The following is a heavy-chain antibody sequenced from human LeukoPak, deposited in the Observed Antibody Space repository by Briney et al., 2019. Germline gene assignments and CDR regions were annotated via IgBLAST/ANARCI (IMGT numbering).Heavy chain of an antibody. D-gene: IGHD6-6*01. CDR3: ARGKSIAARPINGVASVRNWFDP. CDR1: GYSISSGYY. Sequence: PSETLSLTCAVSGYSISSGYYWGWIRQPPGKGLEWIASIYHSGSTYYNPSLKSRVTISVDTSKNQFSLKLSSVTAADTAVYYCARGKSIAARPINGVASVRNWFDPWGQGTLVTVSS. CDR2: IYHSGST. V-gene: IGHV4-38-2*01. J-gene: IGHJ5*02.